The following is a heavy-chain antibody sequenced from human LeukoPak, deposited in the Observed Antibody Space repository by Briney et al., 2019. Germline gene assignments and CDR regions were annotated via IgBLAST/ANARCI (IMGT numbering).Heavy chain of an antibody. CDR3: ARPSIAAAGRDWFDP. V-gene: IGHV4-34*01. D-gene: IGHD6-13*01. CDR2: INHSGST. Sequence: KPSETLSLTCAVYGGSFSGYYWSWIRQPPGKGLEWIGEINHSGSTNYNPSLKSRVTISVDTSKNQFSLKLSSVTAADTAVYYCARPSIAAAGRDWFDPWGQGTLVTVSS. J-gene: IGHJ5*02. CDR1: GGSFSGYY.